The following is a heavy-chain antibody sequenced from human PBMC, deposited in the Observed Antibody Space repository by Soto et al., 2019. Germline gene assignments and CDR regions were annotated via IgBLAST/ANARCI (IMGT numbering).Heavy chain of an antibody. CDR2: IYNDGTYS. D-gene: IGHD3-10*01. J-gene: IGHJ4*02. V-gene: IGHV3-74*01. Sequence: QPGGSLRLSCAASGFIFKMYWMHWVRQSPGKGLVWISRIYNDGTYSDYADSVRGRFTISRDNVNDTLYLQMNNLRAEDSGLYYCTRGPRPISTGTGAYWGQGTQVTVS. CDR3: TRGPRPISTGTGAY. CDR1: GFIFKMYW.